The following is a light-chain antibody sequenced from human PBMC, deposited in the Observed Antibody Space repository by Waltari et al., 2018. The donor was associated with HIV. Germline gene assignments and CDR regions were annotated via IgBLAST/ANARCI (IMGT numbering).Light chain of an antibody. Sequence: QSALTQPASVSGSPGQSITISCPGSRSHLGGYNYASWYQQHPGKAPKFMIYEVSNRPSGVSNRFSGSKSGNTASLTISGLQADDEADYYCSSYTSNTFWVFGGGTKLTVL. CDR3: SSYTSNTFWV. V-gene: IGLV2-14*01. CDR1: RSHLGGYNY. J-gene: IGLJ3*02. CDR2: EVS.